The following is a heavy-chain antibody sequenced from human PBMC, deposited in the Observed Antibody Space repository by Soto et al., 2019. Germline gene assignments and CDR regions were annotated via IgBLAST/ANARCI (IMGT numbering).Heavy chain of an antibody. D-gene: IGHD6-13*01. V-gene: IGHV3-21*01. J-gene: IGHJ4*02. CDR2: ISSSSSYI. CDR3: ARAPAAGTVFDY. CDR1: GFTFSSYS. Sequence: LRLSFAASGFTFSSYSINWVRQAPGKGLEWVSSISSSSSYIYYADSVKGRFTISRDNAKNSLYLQMNSLRAEDTAVYYCARAPAAGTVFDYWGQGTLVTVSS.